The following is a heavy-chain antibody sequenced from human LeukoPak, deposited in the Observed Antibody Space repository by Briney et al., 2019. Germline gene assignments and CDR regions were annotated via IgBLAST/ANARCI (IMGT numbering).Heavy chain of an antibody. D-gene: IGHD1-1*01. Sequence: GGSLRLSCAASGFTFSSYSMNWVRQAPGKGLEWVSSISSSSSYIYYADSVKGRFTISRDNAKNSLYLQMNSLRAEDTAVYYCARGGGGYEWNDGSSGVLSYYFDYWGQGTLVTVSS. CDR1: GFTFSSYS. CDR3: ARGGGGYEWNDGSSGVLSYYFDY. CDR2: ISSSSSYI. J-gene: IGHJ4*02. V-gene: IGHV3-21*01.